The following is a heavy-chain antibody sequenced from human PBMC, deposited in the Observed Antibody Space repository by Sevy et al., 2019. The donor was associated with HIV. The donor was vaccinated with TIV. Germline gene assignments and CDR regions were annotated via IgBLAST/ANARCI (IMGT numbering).Heavy chain of an antibody. CDR3: ARAYSSGWYGDDGLDF. CDR1: GFTFRDYH. D-gene: IGHD6-19*01. J-gene: IGHJ3*01. CDR2: ISSGGSTI. V-gene: IGHV3-11*01. Sequence: GGSLRLSCAASGFTFRDYHMTWLRLAPGKGLEWVLYISSGGSTIHYAYSVKGRFTISRDNAENSVYLQMNSLRVDDTAFYYCARAYSSGWYGDDGLDFWGPGTMVTVSS.